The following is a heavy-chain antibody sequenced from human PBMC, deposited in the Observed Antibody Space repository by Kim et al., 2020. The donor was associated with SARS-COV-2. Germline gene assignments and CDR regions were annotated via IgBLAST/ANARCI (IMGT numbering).Heavy chain of an antibody. CDR1: GFTFRNNA. CDR2: IDTRCGRT. CDR3: ARSNFMDV. Sequence: GGSLRLSCAASGFTFRNNAMNWVRQAPGKGLEWVSNIDTRCGRTYYADSVRGRFTVSRDNSKNTLYLQMSSLSAEDTAIFYCARSNFMDVWGQGATVTVSS. D-gene: IGHD1-1*01. J-gene: IGHJ6*02. V-gene: IGHV3-23*01.